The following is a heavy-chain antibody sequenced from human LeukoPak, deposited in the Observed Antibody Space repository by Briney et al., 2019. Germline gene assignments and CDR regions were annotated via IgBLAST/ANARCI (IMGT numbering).Heavy chain of an antibody. CDR3: ARAVTSTEGY. CDR1: GFVFSSYW. Sequence: QPGGSLRLSCAASGFVFSSYWMTWVRQAPGKGLEWVASINEGGSGKYYVDSVKGRFTISRDNAQKSLYLEMHSQRAEDTAVYYCARAVTSTEGYWGQGTLVTVSS. J-gene: IGHJ4*02. D-gene: IGHD4-17*01. CDR2: INEGGSGK. V-gene: IGHV3-7*03.